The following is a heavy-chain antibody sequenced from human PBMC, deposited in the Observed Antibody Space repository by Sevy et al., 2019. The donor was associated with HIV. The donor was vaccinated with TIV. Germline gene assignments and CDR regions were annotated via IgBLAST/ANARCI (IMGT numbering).Heavy chain of an antibody. D-gene: IGHD2-8*01. Sequence: SDTLSLTCTVSGGSITGYFWSWMRQPPGKGLEWIGNIHYRGRTNYNPSLTSRVTISVDTSENHFSLRLTSVTAADTAVYYCARLHNNGFVSSWGQGTLVTVSS. CDR2: IHYRGRT. CDR3: ARLHNNGFVSS. CDR1: GGSITGYF. V-gene: IGHV4-59*13. J-gene: IGHJ5*02.